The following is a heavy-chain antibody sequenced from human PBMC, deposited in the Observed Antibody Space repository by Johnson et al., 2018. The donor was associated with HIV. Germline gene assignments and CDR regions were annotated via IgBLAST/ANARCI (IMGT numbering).Heavy chain of an antibody. D-gene: IGHD3-22*01. Sequence: QVQLVESGGGLVQPGGSLRLSCAASGFTFSSYGMHWVRQAPGKGLDCVAVISYDGINKYYADSVKGRFTISRDNSENTTYLQMNGLTVEDTAMYYCGRDYDYDNSDQSGIDVFDVWGQGTKVTVSS. V-gene: IGHV3-30*03. CDR3: GRDYDYDNSDQSGIDVFDV. CDR1: GFTFSSYG. J-gene: IGHJ3*01. CDR2: ISYDGINK.